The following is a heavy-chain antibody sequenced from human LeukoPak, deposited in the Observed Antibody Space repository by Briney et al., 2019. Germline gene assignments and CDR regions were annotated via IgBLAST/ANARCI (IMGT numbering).Heavy chain of an antibody. D-gene: IGHD4-17*01. CDR3: ARDYGDYIRYLDY. CDR1: GFTFGSHS. Sequence: TGGSLRLSCAASGFTFGSHSMNWVRQAPGKGLEWVSHIRSSSSATYYADSVKGRFTISRDNAKNSLYLQMNNLRAEDTAVYYCARDYGDYIRYLDYWGQGTLVTVSS. CDR2: IRSSSSAT. V-gene: IGHV3-48*04. J-gene: IGHJ4*02.